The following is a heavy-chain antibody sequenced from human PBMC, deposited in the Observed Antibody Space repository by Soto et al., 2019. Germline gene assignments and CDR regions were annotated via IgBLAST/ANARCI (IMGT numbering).Heavy chain of an antibody. CDR2: TYWDDDK. D-gene: IGHD6-19*01. J-gene: IGHJ4*02. Sequence: ITLKESGPSLLRPTQTLTLTCTYSGFSLSSSGVGVCWVRQPPGKALDWLPFTYWDDDKRNNLSLKTRLTIPKDTSKNQVVLTTTNMDPADTATYDCARLVVAGITYYFDYWRQGTLVIVSS. CDR1: GFSLSSSGVG. CDR3: ARLVVAGITYYFDY. V-gene: IGHV2-5*02.